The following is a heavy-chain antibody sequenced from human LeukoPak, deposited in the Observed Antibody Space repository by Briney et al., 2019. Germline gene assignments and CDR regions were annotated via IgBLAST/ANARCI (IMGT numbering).Heavy chain of an antibody. J-gene: IGHJ3*02. D-gene: IGHD6-13*01. CDR2: IYTSGST. CDR3: ERDRVWTDAFDI. V-gene: IGHV4-4*07. Sequence: PSETLSLTCTVSGGSISSYYWSWIRQPAGKGLEGIGRIYTSGSTNYNPSLKSRVTMSVDTSKNQFSLKLSSVTAADTAVYYCERDRVWTDAFDIWGQGTMVTVSS. CDR1: GGSISSYY.